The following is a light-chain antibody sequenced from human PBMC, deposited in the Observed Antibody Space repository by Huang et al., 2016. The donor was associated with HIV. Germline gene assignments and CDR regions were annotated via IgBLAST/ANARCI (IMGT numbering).Light chain of an antibody. CDR1: QSVFKN. J-gene: IGKJ1*01. CDR3: QQYNTSPRT. V-gene: IGKV3-15*01. CDR2: GSS. Sequence: ENLMTQSPSTLSVSPGESATLSCRARQSVFKNLAWYQQKPGQAPKRLIYGSSTRASGIPARFSGSGSGTDFTLTISSLQSEDFAVYYCQQYNTSPRTFGQGTKVEV.